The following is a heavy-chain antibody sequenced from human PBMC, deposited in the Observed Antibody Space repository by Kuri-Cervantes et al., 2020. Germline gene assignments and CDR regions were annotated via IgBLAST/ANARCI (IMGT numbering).Heavy chain of an antibody. CDR1: GGSMTNYY. CDR2: IYYSGTT. V-gene: IGHV4-59*01. D-gene: IGHD5-12*01. Sequence: SETPSLTCTVSGGSMTNYYWSWIRQPPGKGMEWIAYIYYSGTTNYNPSLNSRVTISVDTSKNQFSLKLSSVTAADTAVYYCARVLATDYYFDYWGQGTLVTVSS. CDR3: ARVLATDYYFDY. J-gene: IGHJ4*02.